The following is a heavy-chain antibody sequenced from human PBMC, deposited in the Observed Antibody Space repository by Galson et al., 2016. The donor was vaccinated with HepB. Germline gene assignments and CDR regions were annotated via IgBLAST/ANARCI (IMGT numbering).Heavy chain of an antibody. V-gene: IGHV4-61*08. CDR1: SGSVSSGGYY. CDR3: ARDEGYYNGMDV. J-gene: IGHJ6*02. CDR2: IHNSGST. Sequence: SETLSLTCTVSSGSVSSGGYYWGWIRQPPGKGLEWIGYIHNSGSTNYNPFLKSRVTIAVDTSKNQFSLKLGSVTAADTAVYYCARDEGYYNGMDVWGQGTTVTVSS.